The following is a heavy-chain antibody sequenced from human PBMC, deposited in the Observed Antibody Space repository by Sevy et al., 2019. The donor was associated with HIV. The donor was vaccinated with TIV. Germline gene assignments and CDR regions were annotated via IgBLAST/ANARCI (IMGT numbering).Heavy chain of an antibody. J-gene: IGHJ6*02. CDR1: GYTFTTYG. Sequence: ASVKVSCKASGYTFTTYGISWVQQAPGQGLEWMGWISGYNGNTNYAQKFQGRVTMTTDTSTTTAYMELRSLRSDDTAVYYCARDRQITIFGVVTGTGMDVWGQWTTVTVSS. CDR2: ISGYNGNT. D-gene: IGHD3-3*01. CDR3: ARDRQITIFGVVTGTGMDV. V-gene: IGHV1-18*01.